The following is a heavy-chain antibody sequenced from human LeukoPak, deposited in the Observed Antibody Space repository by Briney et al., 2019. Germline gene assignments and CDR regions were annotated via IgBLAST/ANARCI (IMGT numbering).Heavy chain of an antibody. CDR1: GYTFTSYY. J-gene: IGHJ3*02. CDR3: ARGGAMIASGVDI. V-gene: IGHV1-46*01. CDR2: INPSGGST. D-gene: IGHD3-22*01. Sequence: GASVKVSCQASGYTFTSYYMHWVRQAPGQGLEWMGIINPSGGSTSYAQKFQGRVTMTRDMSTSTVYMELSSLRSEDTAVYYCARGGAMIASGVDIWGQGTMVTVSS.